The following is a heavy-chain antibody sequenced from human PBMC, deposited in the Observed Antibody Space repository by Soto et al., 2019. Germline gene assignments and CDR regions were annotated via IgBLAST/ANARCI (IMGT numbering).Heavy chain of an antibody. V-gene: IGHV1-46*03. CDR2: INPSGGST. J-gene: IGHJ4*02. Sequence: ASVKVSCKASGYTFTSYYMHWVRQAPGQGLEWMGIINPSGGSTSYAQKFQGRVTMTRDTSTSTVYMELSSLRSEDTAVYYCARDPNSSWYRAYFDYWGQGTLVTVSS. CDR3: ARDPNSSWYRAYFDY. D-gene: IGHD6-13*01. CDR1: GYTFTSYY.